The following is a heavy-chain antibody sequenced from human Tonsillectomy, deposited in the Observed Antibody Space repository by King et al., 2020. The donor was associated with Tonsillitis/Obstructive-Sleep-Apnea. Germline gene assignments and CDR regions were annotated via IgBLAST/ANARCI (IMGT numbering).Heavy chain of an antibody. CDR2: ISYDGSNK. CDR3: AREERGDSYGYYHSYLDY. J-gene: IGHJ4*02. V-gene: IGHV3-30*04. CDR1: GFTFSSYA. D-gene: IGHD5-18*01. Sequence: VQLVESGGGVVQPGRSLRLSCAASGFTFSSYAMHWVRQAPGKGLEWVAVISYDGSNKYYADSVKGRFTISRDNSKNTLYLQMNSLRAEDTAVYYCAREERGDSYGYYHSYLDYWGQGTLVTVSS.